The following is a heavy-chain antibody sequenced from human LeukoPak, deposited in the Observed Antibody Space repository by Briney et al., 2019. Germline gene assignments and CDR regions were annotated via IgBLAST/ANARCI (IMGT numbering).Heavy chain of an antibody. CDR1: EFTFSNFA. V-gene: IGHV3-23*01. J-gene: IGHJ3*01. D-gene: IGHD5-18*01. CDR2: IRGGGAGT. Sequence: PGGSLRLSCAASEFTFSNFAMSWVRQAPGKGLEWVSYIRGGGAGTLYADSVKGRFTVSRDNSKSTLYLQMSSLRVEDTAVYYCAKCAQSYGNDAFDLWGPGTMVTVSS. CDR3: AKCAQSYGNDAFDL.